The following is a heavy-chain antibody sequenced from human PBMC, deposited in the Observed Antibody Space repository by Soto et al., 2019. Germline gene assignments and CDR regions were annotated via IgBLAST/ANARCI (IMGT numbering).Heavy chain of an antibody. CDR3: ARVAGIYYDFWSGYYSSAPYYFDY. J-gene: IGHJ4*02. CDR1: GGSISSYY. V-gene: IGHV4-59*01. CDR2: IYYSGST. Sequence: LPETLSLTCTVSGGSISSYYWSWIRQPPGKGLEWIGYIYYSGSTNYNPSLKSRVTISVDTSKNQFSLKLSSVTAADTAVYYCARVAGIYYDFWSGYYSSAPYYFDYWGQGTLVTVSS. D-gene: IGHD3-3*01.